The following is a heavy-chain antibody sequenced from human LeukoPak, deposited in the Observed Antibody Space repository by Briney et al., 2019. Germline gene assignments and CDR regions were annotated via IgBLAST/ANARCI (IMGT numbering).Heavy chain of an antibody. CDR1: GGSVSSGSYY. CDR3: GGAPYSYVFYGMDV. V-gene: IGHV4-61*01. J-gene: IGHJ6*02. D-gene: IGHD5-18*01. CDR2: IYYSGST. Sequence: SETLSLTCTVSGGSVSSGSYYWSWIRQPPGKGLEWIGYIYYSGSTNYNPSLKSRVTISVDTSKNQFSLKLSSLTAADTAVYYWGGAPYSYVFYGMDVWGQGTTVTVSS.